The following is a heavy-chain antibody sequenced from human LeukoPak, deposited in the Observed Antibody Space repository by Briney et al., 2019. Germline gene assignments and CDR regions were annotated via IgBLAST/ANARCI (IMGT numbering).Heavy chain of an antibody. D-gene: IGHD5-12*01. V-gene: IGHV4-39*01. CDR1: GDSISSSSYY. Sequence: SETLSLTCTVSGDSISSSSYYWDWIRQPPGKGLEWIGNVYYSTNTYYNPSLKSRVTISVDTSKNQFSLKLGSVTAADTAIYYCARHSRSAYSGYENAFDIWGQGTVVTVSS. J-gene: IGHJ3*02. CDR2: VYYSTNT. CDR3: ARHSRSAYSGYENAFDI.